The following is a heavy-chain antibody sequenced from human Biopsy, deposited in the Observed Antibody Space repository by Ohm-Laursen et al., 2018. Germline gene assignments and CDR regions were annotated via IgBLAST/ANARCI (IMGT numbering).Heavy chain of an antibody. J-gene: IGHJ2*01. CDR3: GNEVHGRDY. Sequence: SETLSLTCKVYGKTFSDYYWSWIRQPPGKGLEWIGQINQSGRTNYNPSLKSRVNISADKSNNQFSLKLTSVTSADTAVYFCGNEVHGRDYWGRGTLVTVS. CDR1: GKTFSDYY. CDR2: INQSGRT. V-gene: IGHV4-34*08. D-gene: IGHD2-15*01.